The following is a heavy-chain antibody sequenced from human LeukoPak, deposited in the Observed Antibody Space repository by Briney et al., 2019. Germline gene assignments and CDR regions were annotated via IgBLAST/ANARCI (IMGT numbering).Heavy chain of an antibody. CDR2: SSSGSSII. CDR1: EFILSDYS. V-gene: IGHV3-48*04. J-gene: IGHJ4*02. Sequence: PGGSRRLSCVASEFILSDYSMNWGRQAPGKVLEWVSYSSSGSSIIYYADAVKGRFTISRDNAKNSLYLQMNSLGVEDTAVYYCARDLESGQNYGLRAHPQGGQGTLVTVSS. D-gene: IGHD5-18*01. CDR3: ARDLESGQNYGLRAHPQ.